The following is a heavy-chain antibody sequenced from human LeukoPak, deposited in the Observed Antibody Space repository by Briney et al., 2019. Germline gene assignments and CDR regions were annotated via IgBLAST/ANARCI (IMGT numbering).Heavy chain of an antibody. CDR3: ARVFIVGSRSVFDF. D-gene: IGHD2-21*01. CDR1: GFTFGNYW. CDR2: IKQDGSEK. Sequence: GGSLRLSCAASGFTFGNYWMSWVRLAPGKGLEWVANIKQDGSEKYYVDSVEGRFTISRDNAKNLLSLQMNSLRAEDTAVYHCARVFIVGSRSVFDFWGQGTLVTVSS. J-gene: IGHJ4*02. V-gene: IGHV3-7*01.